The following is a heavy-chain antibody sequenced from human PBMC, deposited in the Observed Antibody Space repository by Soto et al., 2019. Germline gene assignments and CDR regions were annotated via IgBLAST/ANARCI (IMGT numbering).Heavy chain of an antibody. CDR1: GYTFTDFY. D-gene: IGHD1-1*01. Sequence: QEQLVQSGTEVKKPGASVTVSCKSSGYTFTDFYLHWLRQAPGQGLEWVGWINPKTGDTKSSQKSQDRITMTRDTSVITAYIDLTSLTPDDTAMYYCATGTNGTTGWYHPWGQGARVTVSS. V-gene: IGHV1-2*02. CDR3: ATGTNGTTGWYHP. J-gene: IGHJ5*02. CDR2: INPKTGDT.